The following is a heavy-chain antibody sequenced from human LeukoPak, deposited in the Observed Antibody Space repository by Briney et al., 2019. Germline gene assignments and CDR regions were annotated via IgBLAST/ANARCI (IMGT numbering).Heavy chain of an antibody. V-gene: IGHV3-74*01. CDR1: GFTFSRYW. CDR3: ARVALGSYNWFDP. D-gene: IGHD3-10*01. Sequence: PGGSLRLSCAASGFTFSRYWMHWVRQAPGKGLVWVSRNTDGSRTTYADSVKGRFTISRDNAKNTVYLQMNSLRAEDTAVYYCARVALGSYNWFDPWGQGTLVTVSS. CDR2: NTDGSRT. J-gene: IGHJ5*02.